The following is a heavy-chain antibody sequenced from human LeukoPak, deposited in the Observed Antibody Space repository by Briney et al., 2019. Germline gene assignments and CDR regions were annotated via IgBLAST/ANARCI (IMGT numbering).Heavy chain of an antibody. CDR2: IWYDGSNK. CDR1: GFTYSSYG. J-gene: IGHJ3*01. V-gene: IGHV3-33*01. Sequence: GGPLRLSYAASGFTYSSYGMHWVRQAPGKVLEWVAVIWYDGSNKYYADSVKGRFTISRDNSKNTLYLQMNSLRAEDTPVYYCARVDDSGFWGQGTMVTVSS. D-gene: IGHD1-26*01. CDR3: ARVDDSGF.